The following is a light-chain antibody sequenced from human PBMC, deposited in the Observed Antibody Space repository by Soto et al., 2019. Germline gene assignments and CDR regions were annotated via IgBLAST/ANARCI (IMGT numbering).Light chain of an antibody. CDR1: QGISSY. CDR3: QQLFDSPIT. Sequence: ICMTHSPSLLSASTLYRVTISFRMSQGISSYLAWYQQKPGKAPELLIYAASTLESGVPSRFSATVSGTEFSLTITSLQPEDFATYYCQQLFDSPITFGQGTRLEIK. J-gene: IGKJ5*01. V-gene: IGKV1D-8*03. CDR2: AAS.